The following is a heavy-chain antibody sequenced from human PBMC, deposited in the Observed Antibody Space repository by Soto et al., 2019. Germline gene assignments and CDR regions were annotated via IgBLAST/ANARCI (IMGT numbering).Heavy chain of an antibody. CDR3: AKDLVAAAVFDY. CDR2: ISGSGGST. J-gene: IGHJ4*02. Sequence: EVQLLESGGGLVQPGGSLRLSCAASGFTFSSYAMSWVRQAPGKGLEWVSAISGSGGSTYYADSVKGRFTISRENSKTTLYLQMNSLRSEDTAVYYGAKDLVAAAVFDYWGQGTLVTVSS. V-gene: IGHV3-23*01. CDR1: GFTFSSYA. D-gene: IGHD6-13*01.